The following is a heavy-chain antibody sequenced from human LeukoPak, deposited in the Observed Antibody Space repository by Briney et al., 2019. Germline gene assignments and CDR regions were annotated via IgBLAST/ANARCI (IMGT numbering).Heavy chain of an antibody. CDR1: GFTFSSYW. J-gene: IGHJ4*02. CDR2: INSDGSST. V-gene: IGHV3-74*01. Sequence: GGSLGLSCAASGFTFSSYWMHWVRQAPGKGLVWVSRINSDGSSTSYADSVKGRFTISRDNAKNTLYLQMNSLRAEDTAVYYCARDDYYDSSGYYPDYWGQGTLVTVSS. D-gene: IGHD3-22*01. CDR3: ARDDYYDSSGYYPDY.